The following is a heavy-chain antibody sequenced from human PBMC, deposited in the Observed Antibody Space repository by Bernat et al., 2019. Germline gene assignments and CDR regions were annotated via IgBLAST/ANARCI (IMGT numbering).Heavy chain of an antibody. CDR2: ISYDGSNK. CDR1: GFTFSSYG. J-gene: IGHJ3*02. D-gene: IGHD3-22*01. V-gene: IGHV3-30*18. Sequence: QVQLVESGGGVVQPGRSLRLSCVASGFTFSSYGMHWVRQAPGKGLEWVAVISYDGSNKYYADSVKGRFTISRDNSKNTLYLQMNSLRAEDTAVYYCAKSNYYDSSGYSHDAFDIWGQGTMVTVSS. CDR3: AKSNYYDSSGYSHDAFDI.